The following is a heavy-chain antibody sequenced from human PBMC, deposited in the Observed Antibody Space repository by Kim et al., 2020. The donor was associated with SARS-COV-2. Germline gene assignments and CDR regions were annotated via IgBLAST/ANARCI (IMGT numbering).Heavy chain of an antibody. V-gene: IGHV3-23*01. D-gene: IGHD6-19*01. Sequence: YYAGAVKGRFTISRDNSKKTLYLQMNSLRAEDTAVYYCARSIAVAGQFDYWGQGTLVTVSS. CDR3: ARSIAVAGQFDY. J-gene: IGHJ4*02.